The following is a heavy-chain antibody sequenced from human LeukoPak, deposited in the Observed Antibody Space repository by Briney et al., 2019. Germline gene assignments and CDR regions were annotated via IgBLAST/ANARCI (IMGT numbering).Heavy chain of an antibody. V-gene: IGHV4-39*07. Sequence: SETLSLTCTVSGGSISSSCYYWGWIRQSPGKELEWIGSIIYSGSTYYNPSLKSRVTISVDRANNQFSLKLRSETAADTAVYYCVRRTTMGSAFDYWGQGTLVTVSS. CDR3: VRRTTMGSAFDY. J-gene: IGHJ4*02. CDR1: GGSISSSCYY. D-gene: IGHD5-18*01. CDR2: IIYSGST.